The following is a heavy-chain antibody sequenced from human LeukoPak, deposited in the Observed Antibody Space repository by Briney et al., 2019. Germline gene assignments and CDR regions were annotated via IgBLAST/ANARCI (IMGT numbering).Heavy chain of an antibody. CDR2: ISYDGSNK. CDR1: GFXFSSFA. Sequence: GGSLRLSCAASGFXFSSFAIHWVRQAPGRGLEWVAVISYDGSNKYYADSVKGRFTISRDNSKNTLCLQMNSPRSEDTAVYYCTRTDAFDIWGQGTMVTVSS. J-gene: IGHJ3*02. CDR3: TRTDAFDI. V-gene: IGHV3-30-3*01.